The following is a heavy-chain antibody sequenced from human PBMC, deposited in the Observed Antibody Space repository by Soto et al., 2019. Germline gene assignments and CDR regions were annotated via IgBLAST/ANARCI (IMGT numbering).Heavy chain of an antibody. CDR3: ARGVGSGSYYNQYNWFDP. V-gene: IGHV1-18*01. J-gene: IGHJ5*02. Sequence: ASVKVSCKASGYTFTSYGISWVRQAPGQRLEWMGWINVYNGNTKYAQKVQGRVTMTTDTSTSTAYMELRSLRSDDTAVYYCARGVGSGSYYNQYNWFDPWGQGTQVTVSS. D-gene: IGHD3-10*01. CDR1: GYTFTSYG. CDR2: INVYNGNT.